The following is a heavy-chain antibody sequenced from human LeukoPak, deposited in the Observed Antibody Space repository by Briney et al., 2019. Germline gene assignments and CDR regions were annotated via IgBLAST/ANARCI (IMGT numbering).Heavy chain of an antibody. Sequence: GGSLRLSCAASGFPFSSYAMSWVRQAPGKGLEWVSAISGSGGSTYYADSVKGRFTISRDNSKNTLYLQMNSLRAEDTAVYYCAKATITFGGVIASFDYWGQGTLVTVSS. J-gene: IGHJ4*02. D-gene: IGHD3-16*02. CDR1: GFPFSSYA. CDR2: ISGSGGST. V-gene: IGHV3-23*01. CDR3: AKATITFGGVIASFDY.